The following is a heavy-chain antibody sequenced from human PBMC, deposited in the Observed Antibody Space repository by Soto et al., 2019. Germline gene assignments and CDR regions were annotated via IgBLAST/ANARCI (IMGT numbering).Heavy chain of an antibody. J-gene: IGHJ6*03. CDR1: GFTFDDYA. Sequence: GGSLRLSCAASGFTFDDYAMHWVRQAPGKGLEWVSGISWNSGSIGYADSVKGRFTISRDNAKNSLYLQMNRLRAEDTALYYCASIPIPNGVGSFEGEGNSYYYYMDVWGKGTTVTVSS. CDR3: ASIPIPNGVGSFEGEGNSYYYYMDV. CDR2: ISWNSGSI. D-gene: IGHD2-2*02. V-gene: IGHV3-9*01.